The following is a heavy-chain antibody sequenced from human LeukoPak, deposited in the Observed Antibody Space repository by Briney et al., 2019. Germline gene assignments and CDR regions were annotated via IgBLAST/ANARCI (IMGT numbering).Heavy chain of an antibody. CDR1: GGSVSSTSDF. D-gene: IGHD2-2*01. Sequence: SETLSLTCDVSGGSVSSTSDFWGWVRQPPGKGLEWIGNIYFSGNAYYNPSLKGRVTISVDTSKNQFSLKLSSVTAADTALYYCARHNNIVVVPDWARAFDYWDRGTLVTVSS. J-gene: IGHJ4*02. CDR2: IYFSGNA. V-gene: IGHV4-39*01. CDR3: ARHNNIVVVPDWARAFDY.